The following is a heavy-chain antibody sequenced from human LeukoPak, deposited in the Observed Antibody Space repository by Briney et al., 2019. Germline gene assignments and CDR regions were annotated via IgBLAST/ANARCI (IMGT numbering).Heavy chain of an antibody. CDR2: IYYTGST. V-gene: IGHV4-59*08. CDR1: GGSISSLY. CDR3: ARHRAYSSSSPFDY. D-gene: IGHD6-6*01. J-gene: IGHJ4*02. Sequence: PSETLSLTCSVSGGSISSLYWSCIRQPPGKGLEWIGYIYYTGSTNYNPSLKSRVTIFVDMSKNQFSLRLSSVTAADTAVYYCARHRAYSSSSPFDYWGQGTLVTVSS.